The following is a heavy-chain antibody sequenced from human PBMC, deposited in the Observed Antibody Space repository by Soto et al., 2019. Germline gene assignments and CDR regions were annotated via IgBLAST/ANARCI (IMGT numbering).Heavy chain of an antibody. CDR1: GFTFSSYG. Sequence: QVQLVESGGGVVQPGRSLRLSCAASGFTFSSYGMHWVRQAPGKGLEWVAVIWYDGSNKYYADSVKGRFTISRDNSKNTLYLQMNSLRAEDTAVYYCAREPGVVVAATSITEYYYGMDVWGQGTTVTVSS. V-gene: IGHV3-33*01. D-gene: IGHD2-15*01. CDR3: AREPGVVVAATSITEYYYGMDV. J-gene: IGHJ6*02. CDR2: IWYDGSNK.